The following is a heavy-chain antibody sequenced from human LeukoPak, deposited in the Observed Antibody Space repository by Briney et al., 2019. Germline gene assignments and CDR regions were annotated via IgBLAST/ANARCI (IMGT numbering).Heavy chain of an antibody. Sequence: GGSLRLSCAASGFTFSSYAMSWVRQAPGKGLEWVSAISGSGGSTYYADSVKGRFTISRDNSKNTLYLQMNSLRAEDTAVYYCAKDANRYNWNFGAFDIWGQGTMVTVSS. CDR1: GFTFSSYA. CDR3: AKDANRYNWNFGAFDI. J-gene: IGHJ3*02. D-gene: IGHD1-7*01. CDR2: ISGSGGST. V-gene: IGHV3-23*01.